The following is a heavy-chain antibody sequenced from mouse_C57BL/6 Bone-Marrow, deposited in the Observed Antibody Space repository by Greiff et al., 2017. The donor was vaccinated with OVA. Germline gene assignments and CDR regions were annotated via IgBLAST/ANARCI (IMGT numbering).Heavy chain of an antibody. D-gene: IGHD1-1*02. Sequence: EVQLQQSGPELVKPGASVKISCKASGYTFTDYYMNWVKQSHGKSLEWIGDINPNNGGTSYNQKFKGKATLTVDKSSSTAYMELRSLTSEDSAVYYCARSRWPVFDYWGQGTTLTVSS. CDR2: INPNNGGT. J-gene: IGHJ2*01. CDR3: ARSRWPVFDY. CDR1: GYTFTDYY. V-gene: IGHV1-26*01.